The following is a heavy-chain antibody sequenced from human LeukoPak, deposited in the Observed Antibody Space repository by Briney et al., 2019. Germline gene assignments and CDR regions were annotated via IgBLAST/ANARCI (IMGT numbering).Heavy chain of an antibody. V-gene: IGHV4-59*08. CDR2: IHYTGST. CDR3: ARSKTTVTSNWFDP. CDR1: GGSITSYY. J-gene: IGHJ5*02. D-gene: IGHD4-17*01. Sequence: PSETLSLTCTVSGGSITSYYWNWIRQPPGKGLEWIGHIHYTGSTSYNPSLKSRVTISVDTSKSHFSLKQSSVTAADTAVYYCARSKTTVTSNWFDPWGQGTLVTVSS.